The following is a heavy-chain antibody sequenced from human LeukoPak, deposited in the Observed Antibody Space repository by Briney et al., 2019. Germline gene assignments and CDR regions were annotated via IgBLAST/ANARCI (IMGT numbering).Heavy chain of an antibody. CDR3: ARGPNYYDSSGYYPRFKY. CDR1: GGSFSGYY. J-gene: IGHJ4*02. CDR2: INHSGST. V-gene: IGHV4-34*01. Sequence: PSETLSLTCAVYGGSFSGYYWSWIRQPPGKGLEWIGEINHSGSTNYNPSLKSRVTISVDTSKNQFSLKLSSVTAADTAVYYCARGPNYYDSSGYYPRFKYWGQGTLVTVSS. D-gene: IGHD3-22*01.